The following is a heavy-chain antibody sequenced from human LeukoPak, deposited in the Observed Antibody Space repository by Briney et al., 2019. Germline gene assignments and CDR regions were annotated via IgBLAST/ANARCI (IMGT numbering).Heavy chain of an antibody. Sequence: PGGSLRLSCTASGFSVSHNYMNWVRQAPGKGLEWVALIYSGGNTHYADSVKGRFTISRDNAKNSLYLQMNSLRAEDTVVYYCARSYSLTAMVPFDCWGQGTLVTVSS. D-gene: IGHD5-18*01. J-gene: IGHJ4*02. CDR1: GFSVSHNY. CDR3: ARSYSLTAMVPFDC. V-gene: IGHV3-53*01. CDR2: IYSGGNT.